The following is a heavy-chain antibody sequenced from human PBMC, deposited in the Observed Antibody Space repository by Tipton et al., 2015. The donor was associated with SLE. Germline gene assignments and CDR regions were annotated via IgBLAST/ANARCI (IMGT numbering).Heavy chain of an antibody. J-gene: IGHJ5*02. CDR1: GGSISSGSYY. CDR2: IYTSGSP. V-gene: IGHV4-61*09. Sequence: TLSLTCTVSGGSISSGSYYWSWIRQPAGKGLEWIGHIYTSGSPNYNPSLKSRVTISVDTSKNQFSLKLSSVTAADTAVYYCARDLYPWGQGTLVTVSS. CDR3: ARDLYP.